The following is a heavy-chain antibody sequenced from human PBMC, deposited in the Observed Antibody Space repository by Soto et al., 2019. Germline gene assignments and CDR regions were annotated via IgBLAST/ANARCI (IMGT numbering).Heavy chain of an antibody. CDR1: GGSISSGGYY. CDR3: ARVTGVGPSLKLLWFGDGSYYFDY. V-gene: IGHV4-31*03. Sequence: QVQLQESGPGLVKPSQTLSLTCTVSGGSISSGGYYWSWIRQHPGKGLEWIGYIYYSGSTYYNPSLKSRVTISVDTSKNQFSLKLSSVTAADTAVYYCARVTGVGPSLKLLWFGDGSYYFDYWGQGTLVTVSS. J-gene: IGHJ4*02. CDR2: IYYSGST. D-gene: IGHD3-10*01.